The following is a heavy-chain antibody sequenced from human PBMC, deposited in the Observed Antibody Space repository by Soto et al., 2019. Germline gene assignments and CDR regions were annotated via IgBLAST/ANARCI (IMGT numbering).Heavy chain of an antibody. V-gene: IGHV3-23*01. D-gene: IGHD6-6*01. CDR1: GFTFSSYA. J-gene: IGHJ6*02. CDR2: ISGSGGST. Sequence: EVQLLESGGGLVQPGGSLRLSCAASGFTFSSYAMSWVRQAPGKGLEWVSAISGSGGSTYYADSVKGRFTISRDNSKNTLYLQMNSLRAEDTAVYYCAKDQAAGGQYSSSSYYYYYYGMDVWGQGTTVTVSS. CDR3: AKDQAAGGQYSSSSYYYYYYGMDV.